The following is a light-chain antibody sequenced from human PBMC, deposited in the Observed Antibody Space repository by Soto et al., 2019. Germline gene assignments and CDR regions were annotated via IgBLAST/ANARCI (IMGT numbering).Light chain of an antibody. CDR2: GAS. Sequence: EVLMTQSPATLSVSPGERVTRSCRASQSININLAWYQQKPGQAPRVLIYGASSRASGIPDRFSGSGSGTDFTLTISRLEHDDFAFYYCQQYQNWPPLTFGGGIRVEIQ. CDR1: QSININ. J-gene: IGKJ4*01. V-gene: IGKV3D-15*01. CDR3: QQYQNWPPLT.